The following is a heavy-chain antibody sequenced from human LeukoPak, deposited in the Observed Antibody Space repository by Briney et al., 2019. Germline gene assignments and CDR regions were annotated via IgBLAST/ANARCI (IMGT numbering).Heavy chain of an antibody. Sequence: ASVKVSCKASGYTFTSYYMHWVRQAPGQGLEWMGIINPSGGSTTYAQKFQGRVTMTRDTSTDTAYMELSSLRSEDTAVYYCATSTKYYGGNSNFDYWGQGPWSPSPQ. V-gene: IGHV1-46*01. CDR1: GYTFTSYY. CDR3: ATSTKYYGGNSNFDY. D-gene: IGHD4-23*01. CDR2: INPSGGST. J-gene: IGHJ4*02.